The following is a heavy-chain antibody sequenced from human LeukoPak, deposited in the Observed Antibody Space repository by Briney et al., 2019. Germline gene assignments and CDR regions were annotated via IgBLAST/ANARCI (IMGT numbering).Heavy chain of an antibody. V-gene: IGHV1-2*02. J-gene: IGHJ4*01. CDR2: INSNSGGT. CDR1: GYTFAGYY. Sequence: AAVKVTFTASGYTFAGYYLHWVRQAPGQGLEWMGWINSNSGGTHYLEKFQDRVTMTRDTSISTAYMELSRLRSDDTAVYYCARLPLQCVGARTLIDCWGEGTSVTVSS. D-gene: IGHD1-14*01. CDR3: ARLPLQCVGARTLIDC.